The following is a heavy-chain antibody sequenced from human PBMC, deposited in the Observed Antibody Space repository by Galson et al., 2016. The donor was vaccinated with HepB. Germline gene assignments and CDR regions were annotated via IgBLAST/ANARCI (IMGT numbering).Heavy chain of an antibody. CDR1: GFTFSSYT. D-gene: IGHD3-22*01. CDR3: ASATMIVVVFDAFDI. J-gene: IGHJ3*02. Sequence: SLRLSCAVSGFTFSSYTMTWVRQAPGEGLEWVSSISASGGRTYYAASVKGRFTISRDNSKNTLYLHMNSLRAEDKAEYYCASATMIVVVFDAFDIWGQGTTVTVSS. V-gene: IGHV3-23*01. CDR2: ISASGGRT.